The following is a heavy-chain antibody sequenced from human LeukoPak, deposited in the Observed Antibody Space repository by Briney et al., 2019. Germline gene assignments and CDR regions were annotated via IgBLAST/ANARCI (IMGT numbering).Heavy chain of an antibody. CDR3: ARDRSYGSDY. Sequence: TSETLSLTCTVSGGSISSGSYYWSWIRQPAGKGLEWIGRIYTSGSTNYNPSLKSRVTISVDTSKNQFSLKLSSVTAADTAVYYCARDRSYGSDYWGQGTLVTVSS. J-gene: IGHJ4*02. D-gene: IGHD5-18*01. V-gene: IGHV4-61*02. CDR2: IYTSGST. CDR1: GGSISSGSYY.